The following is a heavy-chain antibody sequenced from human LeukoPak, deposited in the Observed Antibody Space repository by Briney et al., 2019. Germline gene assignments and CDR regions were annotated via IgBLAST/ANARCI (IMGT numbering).Heavy chain of an antibody. D-gene: IGHD4/OR15-4a*01. CDR2: IYHSGST. Sequence: PSETLSLTCAVSGYSISSGYYWGWIRQPPGKGLEWIGSIYHSGSTYKPSLKSRVTISVDTSKNQFSLKLSSVTAADTAMYYCARSNLGSNWYFDLWGRGTLVTVSS. CDR1: GYSISSGYY. V-gene: IGHV4-38-2*01. J-gene: IGHJ2*01. CDR3: ARSNLGSNWYFDL.